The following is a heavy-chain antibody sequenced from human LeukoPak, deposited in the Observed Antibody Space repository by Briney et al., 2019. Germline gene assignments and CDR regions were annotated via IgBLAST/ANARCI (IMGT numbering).Heavy chain of an antibody. CDR3: ARDLGDGYNGYWYFDL. V-gene: IGHV4-34*01. J-gene: IGHJ2*01. CDR2: INHSGST. Sequence: SETLSLTCAVYGGSFSGYYWSWIRQPPGKGLEWIGEINHSGSTNYNPSLKSRVTISVDTSKNQFSLKLRSLTAADTAVYYCARDLGDGYNGYWYFDLWGRGTLVTVSS. CDR1: GGSFSGYY. D-gene: IGHD5-24*01.